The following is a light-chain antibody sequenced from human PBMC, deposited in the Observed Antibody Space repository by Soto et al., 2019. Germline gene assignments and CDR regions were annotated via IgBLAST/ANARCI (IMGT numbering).Light chain of an antibody. CDR2: KAS. CDR1: QTISSW. J-gene: IGKJ1*01. Sequence: DIQMTQSPSTLSGSVGDRVTITCRASQTISSWLAWYQQKPGKAPKLLIYKASTLKSGVPSRFSGSRSGTEFTLTISSLQPDDFATYYCQQYNSYSWTCGQGNKGDIK. CDR3: QQYNSYSWT. V-gene: IGKV1-5*03.